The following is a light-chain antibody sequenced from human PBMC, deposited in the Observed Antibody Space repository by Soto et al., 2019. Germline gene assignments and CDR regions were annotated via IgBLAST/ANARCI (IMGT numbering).Light chain of an antibody. J-gene: IGLJ3*02. CDR3: AAWDDSLNGWV. V-gene: IGLV1-44*01. Sequence: QSALTQPPSASGTPGQRVAISCSGSSANVGTNTVNWYQQLPGTAPKLLVHSNNQRPSGVPDRFSGSKSGTSASLAISGLQSEDEADYYCAAWDDSLNGWVFGGGTKVT. CDR2: SNN. CDR1: SANVGTNT.